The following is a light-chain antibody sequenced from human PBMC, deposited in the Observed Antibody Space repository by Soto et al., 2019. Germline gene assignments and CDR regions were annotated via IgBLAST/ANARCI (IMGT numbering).Light chain of an antibody. V-gene: IGKV1-9*01. CDR3: QHLDSMPIP. J-gene: IGKJ5*01. Sequence: DIQLTQSKCALSASVGWVCAIACRASQGIRSYLAWYQQKPGEAPKLLISIASILQSGVPSRFSGSGSGTDFVLTISSLQPEDSATYYCQHLDSMPIPFGQVTLPEIK. CDR2: IAS. CDR1: QGIRSY.